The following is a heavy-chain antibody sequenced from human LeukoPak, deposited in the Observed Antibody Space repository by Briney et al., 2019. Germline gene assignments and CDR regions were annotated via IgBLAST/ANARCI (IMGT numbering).Heavy chain of an antibody. D-gene: IGHD3-22*01. Sequence: ASVKVSCKASGGTFSSYAISWVRQAPGPGLEWMGGIIPIFGTANYAQKFQGRVTITADESTSTAYMELSSLRSEDTAVYYCAVSSGYYHDAFDIWGQGTMVTVSS. CDR3: AVSSGYYHDAFDI. CDR2: IIPIFGTA. CDR1: GGTFSSYA. V-gene: IGHV1-69*13. J-gene: IGHJ3*02.